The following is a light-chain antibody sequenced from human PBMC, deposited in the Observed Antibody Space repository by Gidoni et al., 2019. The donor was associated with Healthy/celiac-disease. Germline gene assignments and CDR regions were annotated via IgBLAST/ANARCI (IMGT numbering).Light chain of an antibody. Sequence: DIVMTQSPLSLPVTPGEPASISCRSSQSLLHSNGYNYWDWYLQKPGQSPQRLIDLGSNRASGVPDRFSGSGSGTDFTLKISRVEAEDVGVYYCMQALQTPITFGQGTRLEIK. CDR1: QSLLHSNGYNY. V-gene: IGKV2-28*01. CDR2: LGS. J-gene: IGKJ5*01. CDR3: MQALQTPIT.